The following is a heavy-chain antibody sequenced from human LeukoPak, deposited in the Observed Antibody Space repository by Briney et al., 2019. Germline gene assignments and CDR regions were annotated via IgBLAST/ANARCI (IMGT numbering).Heavy chain of an antibody. V-gene: IGHV3-23*01. D-gene: IGHD1-1*01. CDR3: AKLNDNYYYNGMDV. CDR2: ISGNGGST. J-gene: IGHJ6*02. Sequence: QAGGSLRLSCEASGFTFSSYWMSWVRQAPGKGLEWVSLISGNGGSTYYADSVKGRFTISRDNSKNTLYLQMNSLRAEDTAVYYCAKLNDNYYYNGMDVWGQGTTVTVSS. CDR1: GFTFSSYW.